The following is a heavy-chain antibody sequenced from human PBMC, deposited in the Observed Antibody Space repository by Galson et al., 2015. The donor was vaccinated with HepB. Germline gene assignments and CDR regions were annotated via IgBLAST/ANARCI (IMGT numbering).Heavy chain of an antibody. CDR2: ISYDGRNS. D-gene: IGHD3-10*01. CDR3: WGGGDYGSGYYRFRCFPY. V-gene: IGHV3-30*04. Sequence: SLRLSCAASGFTFNTYAMHWVRQAPGKGLEWVAAISYDGRNSYYADSVKGRLTISRDNSKNTLYLQMHSLRAEDTAVYYFWGGGDYGSGYYRFRCFPYWGQGTLVTVSS. J-gene: IGHJ4*02. CDR1: GFTFNTYA.